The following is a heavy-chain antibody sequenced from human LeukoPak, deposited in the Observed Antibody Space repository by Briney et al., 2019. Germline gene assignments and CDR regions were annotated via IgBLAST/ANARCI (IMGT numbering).Heavy chain of an antibody. Sequence: GGSLRLSCAASGFTFSSYAMHWVRQAPGKGLEWVSYISSSSTIYYADSVKGRFTISRYNGKNSLYLQMNSLRAEDTAVYYCARDSSLWFGKRFDYWGQGTLVTVSS. CDR3: ARDSSLWFGKRFDY. D-gene: IGHD3-10*01. CDR1: GFTFSSYA. V-gene: IGHV3-48*01. J-gene: IGHJ4*02. CDR2: ISSSSTI.